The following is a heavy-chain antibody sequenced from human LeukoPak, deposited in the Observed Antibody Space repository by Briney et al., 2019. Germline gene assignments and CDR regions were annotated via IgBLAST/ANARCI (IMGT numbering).Heavy chain of an antibody. CDR2: ISYDGSDK. J-gene: IGHJ4*02. D-gene: IGHD3-10*01. CDR1: GFTFSRYG. CDR3: GTYYYGSGSYYSPGYYFDY. Sequence: GGSLRLSCAASGFTFSRYGMHWVRQAPGKGLEWVAVISYDGSDKDYADSVKGRFTISRDNSKNTLYLQMNSLRAEDTSVYYCGTYYYGSGSYYSPGYYFDYWGQGTLVTGSS. V-gene: IGHV3-30*03.